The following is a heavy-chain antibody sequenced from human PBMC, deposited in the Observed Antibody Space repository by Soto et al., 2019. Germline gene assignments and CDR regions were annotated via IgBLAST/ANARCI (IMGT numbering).Heavy chain of an antibody. D-gene: IGHD6-19*01. Sequence: GGSLRLSCVASGFPFSSYAMSWVRQTPGKGLEWVSGISGSGGRTYYADSVKGRFTISRDNSKNTLYLQMNSLRVEDTAVYYCAKGDSAWNDAFDIWGQGTRVTVSS. CDR2: ISGSGGRT. CDR1: GFPFSSYA. CDR3: AKGDSAWNDAFDI. V-gene: IGHV3-23*01. J-gene: IGHJ3*02.